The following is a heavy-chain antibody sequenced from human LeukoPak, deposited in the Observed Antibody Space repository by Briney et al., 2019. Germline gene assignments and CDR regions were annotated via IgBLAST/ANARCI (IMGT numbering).Heavy chain of an antibody. D-gene: IGHD3-3*01. Sequence: GASVKVSCKASGYTFTSYGISWVRQAPGQGLEWMGWISAYNGNTNYAQKLQGRVTMTTDTSTSTAYMELRSLRSDDTAVYYCARNQYDFWSGYPIYYYYGMDVWGQGTTVTVSS. CDR1: GYTFTSYG. CDR2: ISAYNGNT. J-gene: IGHJ6*02. V-gene: IGHV1-18*01. CDR3: ARNQYDFWSGYPIYYYYGMDV.